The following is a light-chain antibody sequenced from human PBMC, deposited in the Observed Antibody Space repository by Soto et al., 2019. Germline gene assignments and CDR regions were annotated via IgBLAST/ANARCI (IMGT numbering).Light chain of an antibody. V-gene: IGLV2-11*01. CDR2: NVT. CDR3: CWYAGTSSYV. CDR1: SSDIGGYNS. J-gene: IGLJ1*01. Sequence: SVLTQPRSVSGSPGQSVTISCTGISSDIGGYNSVSWFQQHPGKAPKLMLYNVTRRPSGVPDRFSGSKSGNTASLTISGLQADDEADYYCCWYAGTSSYVFETGTKLTVL.